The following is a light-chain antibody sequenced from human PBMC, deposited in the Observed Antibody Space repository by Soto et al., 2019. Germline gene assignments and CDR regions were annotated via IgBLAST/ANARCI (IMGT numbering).Light chain of an antibody. J-gene: IGKJ3*01. Sequence: EIVLTQSPGTLSLSPGERATLSCRASQSVSSSYLAWYQQKPGQAPRLRIYGASSRATGIPDRFSGSGSGTDFTLTISRLEPEDGAVYYCQQYGSALFTFGPATKVDI. CDR1: QSVSSSY. CDR3: QQYGSALFT. CDR2: GAS. V-gene: IGKV3-20*01.